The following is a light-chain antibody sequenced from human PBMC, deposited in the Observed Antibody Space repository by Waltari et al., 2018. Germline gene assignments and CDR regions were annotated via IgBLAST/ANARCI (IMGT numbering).Light chain of an antibody. CDR3: ATWDDRLTGVV. J-gene: IGLJ2*01. Sequence: QSTLTQPPSASGTPGQRVTISWSGSNSNIGNNIVNWYQQVPGTAPKLLIYSNDQRPSGVPDRFSGSKSGTSASLAISGLQSDDEADYYCATWDDRLTGVVFGGGTKVTVL. V-gene: IGLV1-44*01. CDR1: NSNIGNNI. CDR2: SND.